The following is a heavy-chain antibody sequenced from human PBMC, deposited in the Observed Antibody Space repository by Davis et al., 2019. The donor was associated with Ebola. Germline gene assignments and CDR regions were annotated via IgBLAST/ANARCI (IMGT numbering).Heavy chain of an antibody. D-gene: IGHD3-22*01. Sequence: GESLKISCAASGFTFSRYAMSWVRQAPGKGLEWVSSISSSSSYIYYADSVKGRFTISRDNAKNSLYLQMNSLRAEDTAVYYCARDMRARLFPDAFDIWGQGTMVTVSS. CDR1: GFTFSRYA. V-gene: IGHV3-21*03. J-gene: IGHJ3*02. CDR3: ARDMRARLFPDAFDI. CDR2: ISSSSSYI.